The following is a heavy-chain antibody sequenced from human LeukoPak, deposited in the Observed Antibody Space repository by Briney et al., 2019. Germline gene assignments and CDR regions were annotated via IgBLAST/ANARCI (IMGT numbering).Heavy chain of an antibody. CDR3: VXHPXXXNVXTGYSYYFDY. Sequence: PGGSLRLSCVGSGFTFGSYWMSWVRQAPGKGLEWVANIKHDGSDHYYADSVAGRFTSSRDNAKNSLYLEMSRLRAEGAGVYVCVXHPXXXNVXTGYSYYFDYWGQGTLVTVSS. V-gene: IGHV3-7*01. CDR2: IKHDGSDH. J-gene: IGHJ4*02. D-gene: IGHD3-9*01. CDR1: GFTFGSYW.